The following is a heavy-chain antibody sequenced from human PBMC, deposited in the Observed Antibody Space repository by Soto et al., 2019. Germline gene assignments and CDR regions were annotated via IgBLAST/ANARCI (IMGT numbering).Heavy chain of an antibody. V-gene: IGHV3-30*18. CDR3: AKDRDRTWSLDY. J-gene: IGHJ4*02. CDR1: GFTFGRNG. Sequence: GGSLRLSCAASGFTFGRNGMHWVRQAPGKGLEWVAVLSFDGRIEYYADSVKGRFKIFRDNPKNTLYLQMNSLRPDDTALYYCAKDRDRTWSLDYWGQGALVTVSS. CDR2: LSFDGRIE. D-gene: IGHD1-7*01.